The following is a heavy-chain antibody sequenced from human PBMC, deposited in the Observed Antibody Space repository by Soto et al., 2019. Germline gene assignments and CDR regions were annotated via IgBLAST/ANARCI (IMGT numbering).Heavy chain of an antibody. V-gene: IGHV4-39*01. CDR3: AIYVDTATSDY. CDR1: GGSISSSSYY. J-gene: IGHJ4*02. Sequence: SETLTLTCTVSGGSISSSSYYWGWIRQPPGKGLEWIGSIYYSGSTYYNPSLKSRVTISVDTSKNQFSLKLSPVTAADTAVYYCAIYVDTATSDYWGQGTLVTVSS. D-gene: IGHD5-18*01. CDR2: IYYSGST.